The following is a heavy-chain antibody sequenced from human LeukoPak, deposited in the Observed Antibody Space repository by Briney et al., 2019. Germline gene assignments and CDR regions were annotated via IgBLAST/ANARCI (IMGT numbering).Heavy chain of an antibody. D-gene: IGHD3-3*01. CDR2: ISAYNGNT. J-gene: IGHJ4*02. CDR3: ARDVTIFGVVIPFDY. V-gene: IGHV1-18*01. Sequence: ASVKVSCKASGYTFTSYGISRVRQAPGQGLEWMGWISAYNGNTNYAQKLQGRVTMTTDTSTSTAYMELRSLRSDDTAVYYCARDVTIFGVVIPFDYWGQGTLVTVSS. CDR1: GYTFTSYG.